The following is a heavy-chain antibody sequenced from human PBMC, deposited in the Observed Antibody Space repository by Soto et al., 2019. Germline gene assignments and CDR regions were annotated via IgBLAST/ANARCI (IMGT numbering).Heavy chain of an antibody. J-gene: IGHJ4*02. V-gene: IGHV1-18*04. CDR1: GYCFTNYG. CDR3: ARHRFNYYDNTVYYYFDY. CDR2: ISGHNGDT. D-gene: IGHD3-22*01. Sequence: GSSAKGSCKALGYCFTNYGISWVRQAPGQGPEWMGWISGHNGDTNHPQSLQGRVTMTTDTSRNTAYMELRSLRSDDTAVYYCARHRFNYYDNTVYYYFDYWGQGTLVTVSS.